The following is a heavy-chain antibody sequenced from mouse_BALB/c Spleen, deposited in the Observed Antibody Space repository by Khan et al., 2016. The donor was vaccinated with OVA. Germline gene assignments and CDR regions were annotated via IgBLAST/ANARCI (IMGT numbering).Heavy chain of an antibody. CDR2: ITPSNDYS. CDR1: GYIFTHYM. V-gene: IGHV1-4*01. J-gene: IGHJ3*01. D-gene: IGHD1-1*01. Sequence: QVQLKESGAELARPGASVKMSCKASGYIFTHYMMHWVKQRPGQGLEWIGDITPSNDYSNYNQNFKDKATLTADKSSSTAYMQLSRLPSEDSAVYYWVRGGYGSFGFWGQGTLVTVSA. CDR3: VRGGYGSFGF.